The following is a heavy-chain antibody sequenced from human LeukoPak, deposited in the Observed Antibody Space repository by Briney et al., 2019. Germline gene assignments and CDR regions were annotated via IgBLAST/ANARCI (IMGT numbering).Heavy chain of an antibody. D-gene: IGHD4-17*01. Sequence: GGSLRLSCAASGFTFSSYSMNWVRQAPGKGLEWVSSISSSSSYIYYADSVKGRFTISRDNAKNSLYLQMNSLRAEDTAVYYCARVSRYYGDYLKDYFDYWGQGTLVTSPQ. V-gene: IGHV3-21*01. J-gene: IGHJ4*02. CDR2: ISSSSSYI. CDR3: ARVSRYYGDYLKDYFDY. CDR1: GFTFSSYS.